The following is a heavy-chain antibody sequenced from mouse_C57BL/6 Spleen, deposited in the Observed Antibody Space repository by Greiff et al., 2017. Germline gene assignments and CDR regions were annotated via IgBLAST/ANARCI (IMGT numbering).Heavy chain of an antibody. CDR1: GYTFTSYW. CDR3: ARFITTARNFGY. D-gene: IGHD1-1*01. Sequence: VQLQQPGAELVMPGASVKLSCKASGYTFTSYWMHWVKQRPGQGLEWIGEIDPSDSYTNYNHKFKGKSTLTVDKSSSTAYMQLSSLTSEDSAVYYCARFITTARNFGYWGQGTTRTVSS. CDR2: IDPSDSYT. J-gene: IGHJ2*01. V-gene: IGHV1-69*01.